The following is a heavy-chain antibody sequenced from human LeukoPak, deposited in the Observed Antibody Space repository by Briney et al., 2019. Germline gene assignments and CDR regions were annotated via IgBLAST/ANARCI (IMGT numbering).Heavy chain of an antibody. CDR2: ISYDGSNK. CDR1: GFTFSSYG. V-gene: IGHV3-30*18. J-gene: IGHJ1*01. D-gene: IGHD3-22*01. CDR3: AKGNGYDRAEYFQH. Sequence: GRSLRHSCAASGFTFSSYGMHWVRPAPGRGLEWVAVISYDGSNKYYADSVKGRFTISRDNSKNSLYLQMNSLRAEDTAVYYCAKGNGYDRAEYFQHWGQGTLVTVSS.